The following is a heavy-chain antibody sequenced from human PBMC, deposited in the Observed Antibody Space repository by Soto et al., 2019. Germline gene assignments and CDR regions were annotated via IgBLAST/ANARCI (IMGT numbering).Heavy chain of an antibody. J-gene: IGHJ4*02. V-gene: IGHV4-34*01. D-gene: IGHD1-26*01. CDR3: ARGPVDMAATVSYYFDY. CDR2: INHRGST. CDR1: GGSFSGYY. Sequence: QVQLQQCGAGLLKPSETLSLTCAVYGGSFSGYYWIWIRQPPGKGRELIGEINHRGSTIHNPALKSGVTISVDSCKIKFSLKLGSVADAETALYYCARGPVDMAATVSYYFDYWGQGTLVTVSS.